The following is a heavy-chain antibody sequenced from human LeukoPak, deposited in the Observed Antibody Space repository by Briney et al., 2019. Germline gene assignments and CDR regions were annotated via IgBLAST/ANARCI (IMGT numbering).Heavy chain of an antibody. CDR3: ASAYGYSYGYYFDY. Sequence: SETLSLTCTVSGGSITSGNYHWSWIRQPAGKGLEWIGRVYTSGSTNYNPSFKSRVTISADTSNNQFSLNLSSVTAADTALYYCASAYGYSYGYYFDYCGQATLVTLSS. J-gene: IGHJ4*02. D-gene: IGHD5-18*01. CDR1: GGSITSGNYH. CDR2: VYTSGST. V-gene: IGHV4-61*02.